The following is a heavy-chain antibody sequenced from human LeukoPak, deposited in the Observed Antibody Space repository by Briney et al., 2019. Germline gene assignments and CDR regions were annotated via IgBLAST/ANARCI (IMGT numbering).Heavy chain of an antibody. J-gene: IGHJ4*02. CDR3: ARDRVAYYYDSSDY. CDR2: ISYDGSNK. V-gene: IGHV3-30*19. D-gene: IGHD3-22*01. CDR1: GFTFSSYG. Sequence: GGSLRLSCAASGFTFSSYGMHWVRQAPGKGLEWVAVISYDGSNKYYADSVKGRFTISRDNSKNTLYLQMNSLRAEDTAVYYCARDRVAYYYDSSDYWGQGTLVTVSS.